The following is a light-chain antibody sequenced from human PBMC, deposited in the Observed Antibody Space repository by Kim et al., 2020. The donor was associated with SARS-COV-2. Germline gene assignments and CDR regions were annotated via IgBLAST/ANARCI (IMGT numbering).Light chain of an antibody. CDR2: RDS. CDR3: QVWDSSNYV. Sequence: SSELTQPLSVSVALGQTARITCGGNNIGSKNVHWYQQKPGQAPVLVIYRDSNRPSGIPERFSGSNSGNTATLTISRAQAGDEADYYCQVWDSSNYVFGTGTKVTVL. CDR1: NIGSKN. J-gene: IGLJ1*01. V-gene: IGLV3-9*01.